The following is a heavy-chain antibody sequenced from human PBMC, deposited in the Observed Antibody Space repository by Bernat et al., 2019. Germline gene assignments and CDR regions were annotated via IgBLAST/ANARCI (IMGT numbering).Heavy chain of an antibody. CDR3: ARQTRADGWTFDY. Sequence: QVQLQESGPGLVKPSETLSLTCTVSGGSISSSSYWWGWTRQPPGKGLEWIGSIYYSGTTYYNPSLKSRVTISVDTSKIQFSLKLSSVIAADTAVYYCARQTRADGWTFDYWGQGTLVTVSS. CDR2: IYYSGTT. V-gene: IGHV4-39*01. J-gene: IGHJ4*02. D-gene: IGHD2-2*03. CDR1: GGSISSSSYW.